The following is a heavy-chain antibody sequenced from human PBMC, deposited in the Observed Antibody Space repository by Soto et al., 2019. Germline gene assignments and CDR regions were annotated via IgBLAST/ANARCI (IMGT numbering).Heavy chain of an antibody. Sequence: PGGSLRLSCAASGFTFSGSAMHWVRQASGKGLEWVGRIRSKANSYATAYAASVKGRFTISRDDSKNTAYLQMNSLKTEDTAVYYCTRHVEGFYDFWSGYYLELPPPYWGQGTLVTVSS. CDR3: TRHVEGFYDFWSGYYLELPPPY. CDR2: IRSKANSYAT. D-gene: IGHD3-3*01. V-gene: IGHV3-73*01. J-gene: IGHJ4*02. CDR1: GFTFSGSA.